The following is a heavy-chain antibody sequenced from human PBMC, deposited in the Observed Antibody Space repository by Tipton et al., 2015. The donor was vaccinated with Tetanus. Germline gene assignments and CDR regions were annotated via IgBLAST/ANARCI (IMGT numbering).Heavy chain of an antibody. V-gene: IGHV4-31*03. CDR3: ARAKTKEINLDS. J-gene: IGHJ4*02. Sequence: TLSLTCTVSGDSISSGDYYWTWIRQHPGKGLEWIGYIYYRGSTYSNPSLESRLSISIDTSKNQFSLHLSSVTAADTAMYYCARAKTKEINLDSWGQGTLVTVSS. CDR1: GDSISSGDYY. D-gene: IGHD5-24*01. CDR2: IYYRGST.